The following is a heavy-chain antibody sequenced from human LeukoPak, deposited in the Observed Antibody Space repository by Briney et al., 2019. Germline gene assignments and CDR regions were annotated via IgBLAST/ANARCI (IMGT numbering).Heavy chain of an antibody. J-gene: IGHJ3*02. Sequence: GGSLRLSCAASGFTFSSYSMNWVRQAPGKGLEWVSSISSSSSYIYYADSVRGRFTISRDNAKNSLYLQMNSLRAEDTAVYYCARDRGYCSGGSCLDSHAFDIWGQGTMVTVSS. CDR1: GFTFSSYS. D-gene: IGHD2-15*01. V-gene: IGHV3-21*01. CDR3: ARDRGYCSGGSCLDSHAFDI. CDR2: ISSSSSYI.